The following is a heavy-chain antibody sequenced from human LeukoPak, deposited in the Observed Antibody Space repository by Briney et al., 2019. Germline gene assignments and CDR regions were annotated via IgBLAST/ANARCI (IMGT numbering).Heavy chain of an antibody. D-gene: IGHD1-1*01. CDR2: ISSGGTFM. J-gene: IGHJ4*02. Sequence: GGSLRLSCAASGFTFSSYSINWVRQAPGKGLEWVSSISSGGTFMYYADSVKGRFTISRDNAKKSVFLQMNSLRAEDSAVYYCAREPTGDYWGQGMLVTLSS. V-gene: IGHV3-21*01. CDR1: GFTFSSYS. CDR3: AREPTGDY.